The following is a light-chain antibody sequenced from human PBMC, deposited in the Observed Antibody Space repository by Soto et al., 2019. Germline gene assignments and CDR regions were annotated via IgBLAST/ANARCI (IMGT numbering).Light chain of an antibody. CDR1: QDISTF. CDR3: QQYDNLQYT. Sequence: DIQLTQSPSSLSASVGDRVTITCQASQDISTFLNWYQLKPGKAPKLLIYDASNLETGVPSRFSGRGFGTDFTFTISSLQPDDIATYYCQQYDNLQYTFGQGTKLEIK. CDR2: DAS. V-gene: IGKV1-33*01. J-gene: IGKJ2*01.